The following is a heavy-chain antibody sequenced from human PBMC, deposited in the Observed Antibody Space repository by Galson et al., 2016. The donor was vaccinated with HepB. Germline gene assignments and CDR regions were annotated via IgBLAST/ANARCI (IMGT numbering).Heavy chain of an antibody. D-gene: IGHD6-19*01. Sequence: CAISGDSVSSNSVAWNWIRQSPSRGLEWLGRTYYRSKWYEDYALSVKSRITINPDTSKNQFSLQLNSVTPEDTAVYYCARVSYLVAVAAFGAFDIWGQGTMVTVSS. V-gene: IGHV6-1*01. CDR3: ARVSYLVAVAAFGAFDI. J-gene: IGHJ3*02. CDR1: GDSVSSNSVA. CDR2: TYYRSKWYE.